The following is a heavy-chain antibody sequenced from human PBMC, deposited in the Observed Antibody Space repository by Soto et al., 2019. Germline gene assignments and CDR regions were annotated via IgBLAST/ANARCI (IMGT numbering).Heavy chain of an antibody. V-gene: IGHV4-59*01. J-gene: IGHJ4*02. CDR2: IYHSGST. D-gene: IGHD2-2*01. CDR3: ARAVSYAIDY. CDR1: GGSISSYY. Sequence: SETLSLTCTVSGGSISSYYWSWTRQPPGKGLEWVGYIYHSGSTNYNPSLKSRVTISVDTSKNQFSLKLSSVTAADTAVYYCARAVSYAIDYWGQGTRVTVAS.